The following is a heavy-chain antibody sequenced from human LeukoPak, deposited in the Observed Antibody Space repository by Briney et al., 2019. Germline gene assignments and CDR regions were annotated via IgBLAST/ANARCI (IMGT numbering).Heavy chain of an antibody. CDR2: INAANGDT. CDR1: GYTFTGYY. CDR3: ARDLGYCSTTSCSPVGGWFDP. J-gene: IGHJ5*02. D-gene: IGHD2-2*03. Sequence: ASVKVSCKASGYTFTGYYMHWVRQAPGQGLEWMGWINAANGDTQYSQKFQGRVAFTRDTSARTAYMELNWLRNEDTAVYYCARDLGYCSTTSCSPVGGWFDPWGQGALVTVSS. V-gene: IGHV1-3*01.